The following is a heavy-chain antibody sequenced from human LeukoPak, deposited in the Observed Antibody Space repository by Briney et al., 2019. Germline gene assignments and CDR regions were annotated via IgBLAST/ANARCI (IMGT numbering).Heavy chain of an antibody. J-gene: IGHJ4*02. Sequence: GGSLRLSCAASGFTVNSNYMSWVRQAPGKGLEWVSVIYSDGSTYYADSVKGRFTISRDTSKNTLYFQMNSLRAEDTAVYYCAKSGRDGVTGHFDYWGLGTLVTVSS. CDR3: AKSGRDGVTGHFDY. D-gene: IGHD5-24*01. CDR1: GFTVNSNY. V-gene: IGHV3-53*01. CDR2: IYSDGST.